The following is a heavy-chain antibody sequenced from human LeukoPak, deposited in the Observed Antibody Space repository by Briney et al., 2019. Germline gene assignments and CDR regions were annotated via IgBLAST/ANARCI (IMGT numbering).Heavy chain of an antibody. Sequence: GGSLRLSCAASGFTFSSYSMNWVRQAPGKGLEWVSSISSSSSYIYYADSVKGRFTISRDNAKNSLYLQMNSLRAEDTAVYYCARLYDSSGYYHDYWGQGTLVTVSS. V-gene: IGHV3-21*01. D-gene: IGHD3-22*01. CDR3: ARLYDSSGYYHDY. CDR1: GFTFSSYS. J-gene: IGHJ4*02. CDR2: ISSSSSYI.